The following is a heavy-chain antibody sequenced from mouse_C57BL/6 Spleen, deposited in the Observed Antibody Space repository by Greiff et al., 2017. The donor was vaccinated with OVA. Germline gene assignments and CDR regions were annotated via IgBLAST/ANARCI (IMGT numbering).Heavy chain of an antibody. V-gene: IGHV1-82*01. CDR1: GYAFSSSW. CDR3: ARDFYGSRNYALDD. J-gene: IGHJ4*01. Sequence: VQLQQSGPELVKPGASVTISCKASGYAFSSSWMNWVKQRPGKGLEWIGRIYPGDGDTNYNGKFKGKATLTADKSSSTAYMQLSSLTSEDSAVYFCARDFYGSRNYALDDWGQGTSVTVSS. D-gene: IGHD1-1*01. CDR2: IYPGDGDT.